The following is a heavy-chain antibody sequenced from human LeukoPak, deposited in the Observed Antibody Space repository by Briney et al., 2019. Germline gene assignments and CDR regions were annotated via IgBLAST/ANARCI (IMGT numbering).Heavy chain of an antibody. CDR3: AREEYDFWSGYSDY. V-gene: IGHV4-4*07. CDR2: IYASGST. J-gene: IGHJ4*02. D-gene: IGHD3-3*01. Sequence: SETLSLTCTVSGGSIDTRSYSWSWIRQPAGKGLQWIGRIYASGSTNYNPSLTSRVTMSVDTSKNQFSLKLSSVTAADAAVYYCAREEYDFWSGYSDYWGQGTVVTVSS. CDR1: GGSIDTRSYS.